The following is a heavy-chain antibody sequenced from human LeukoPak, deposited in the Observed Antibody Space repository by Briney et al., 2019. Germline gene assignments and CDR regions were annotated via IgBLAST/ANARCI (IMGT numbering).Heavy chain of an antibody. CDR1: GGSISSSSYY. CDR3: AKDSSLYYGFDY. Sequence: SETLSLTCTVSGGSISSSSYYWGWIRQPPGKGLEWIGSIYYSGSTYYNPSLKSRVTISVDTSKNQFSLKLSSVTAADTAVYYCAKDSSLYYGFDYWGQGTPVTVSS. D-gene: IGHD3-10*01. J-gene: IGHJ4*02. V-gene: IGHV4-39*02. CDR2: IYYSGST.